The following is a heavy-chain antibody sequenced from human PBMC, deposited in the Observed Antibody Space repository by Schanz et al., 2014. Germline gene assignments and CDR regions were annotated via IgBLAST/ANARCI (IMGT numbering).Heavy chain of an antibody. Sequence: EVQLVESGGGLVQPGGSLRLSCAASGFTFSSNAMCWVRQAPGKGLEWVSTITSNGGGTYYADSVQGRFTLSKDFSKDTLYLQLTSLRPEDTAVYYCARLATSKSRLGDAVDIWGQGTMVTVSS. V-gene: IGHV3-23*04. CDR1: GFTFSSNA. CDR2: ITSNGGGT. D-gene: IGHD6-6*01. J-gene: IGHJ3*02. CDR3: ARLATSKSRLGDAVDI.